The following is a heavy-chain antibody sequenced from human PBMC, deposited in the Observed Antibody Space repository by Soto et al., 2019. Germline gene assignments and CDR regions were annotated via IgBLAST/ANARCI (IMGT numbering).Heavy chain of an antibody. CDR1: GFSFSDYW. CDR2: IKEDGSEK. J-gene: IGHJ3*02. V-gene: IGHV3-7*01. CDR3: ARVNSGYIYGDAFNI. D-gene: IGHD5-18*01. Sequence: EVQLVESGGGLVQPGGSLRLSCAASGFSFSDYWMSWVRQAPGKGLEWVANIKEDGSEKKYVDSVKGRFTISRDNAKNLVYLQVISLRVEDTAVYYCARVNSGYIYGDAFNIWGQGTRVTVSS.